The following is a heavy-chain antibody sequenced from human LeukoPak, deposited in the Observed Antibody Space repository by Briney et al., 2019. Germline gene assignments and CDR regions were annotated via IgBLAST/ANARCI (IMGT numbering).Heavy chain of an antibody. CDR2: IYHSGST. CDR1: GYSISSGYY. CDR3: ARDLGSGSYGGADY. D-gene: IGHD1-26*01. J-gene: IGHJ4*02. V-gene: IGHV4-38-2*02. Sequence: SETLSLTCTVSGYSISSGYYWGWIRQPPGKGLEWIGSIYHSGSTYYNPSLKSRVTISVDTSKNQFSLKLSSVTAADTAVYYCARDLGSGSYGGADYWGQGTLVAVSS.